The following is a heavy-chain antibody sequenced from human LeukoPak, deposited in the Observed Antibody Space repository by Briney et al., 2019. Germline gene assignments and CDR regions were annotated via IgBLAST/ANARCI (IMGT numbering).Heavy chain of an antibody. CDR3: ARVFHDSSGYYPYYFDY. CDR1: GYTFAKYA. D-gene: IGHD3-22*01. V-gene: IGHV1-3*01. CDR2: INAGNGDT. Sequence: ASVKVSCKASGYTFAKYAIHWVRQAPGQRLEWMGWINAGNGDTRYSQKFQGGVTLTRDTSASTAYMELSSLRSEDTAVYYCARVFHDSSGYYPYYFDYWGQGTLVPVSS. J-gene: IGHJ4*02.